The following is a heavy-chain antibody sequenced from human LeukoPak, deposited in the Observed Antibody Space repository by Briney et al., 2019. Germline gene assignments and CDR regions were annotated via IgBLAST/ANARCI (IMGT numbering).Heavy chain of an antibody. J-gene: IGHJ5*02. D-gene: IGHD3-10*01. CDR3: ARTMVRGSSWFDP. CDR2: ISGSSSYI. CDR1: GFTFSSYG. Sequence: GGSLRLSCAASGFTFSSYGMSWVRQAPGKGLRWVSGISGSSSYIYYADSVKGRFTISRDNAKNSLYLQMNSLRAEDTAVYYCARTMVRGSSWFDPWGQGTLVTVSS. V-gene: IGHV3-21*01.